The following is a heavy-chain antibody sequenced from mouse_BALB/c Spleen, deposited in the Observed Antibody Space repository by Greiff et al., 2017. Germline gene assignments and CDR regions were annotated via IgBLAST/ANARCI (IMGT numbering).Heavy chain of an antibody. V-gene: IGHV5-6-3*01. CDR1: GFTFSSYG. J-gene: IGHJ1*01. D-gene: IGHD1-1*01. Sequence: EVKLMESGGGLVQPGGSLKLSCAASGFTFSSYGMSWVRQTPDKRLELVATINSNGGSTYYPDSVKGRFTISRDNAKNTLYLQMSSLKSEDTAMYYCARFTTVVAPVFDVWGAGTTVTVSS. CDR3: ARFTTVVAPVFDV. CDR2: INSNGGST.